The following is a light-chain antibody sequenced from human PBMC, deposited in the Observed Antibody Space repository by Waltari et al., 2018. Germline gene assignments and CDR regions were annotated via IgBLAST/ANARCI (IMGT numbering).Light chain of an antibody. CDR1: VLDANS. J-gene: IGLJ2*01. CDR3: HAAADNNWF. CDR2: KHP. Sequence: YDLPPPSPVSVSPGQTATITCSGDVLDANSVRWFQQRPGQTPTLILNKHPERPPGIPERFSGSSSGSTVTLTIRGALLEDEGDYHCHAAADNNWFFGGGTKLTVL. V-gene: IGLV3-27*01.